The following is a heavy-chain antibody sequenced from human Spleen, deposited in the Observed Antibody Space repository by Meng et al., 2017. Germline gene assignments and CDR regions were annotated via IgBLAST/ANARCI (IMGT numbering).Heavy chain of an antibody. Sequence: SVKVSCKASGYTLRNYYMHWVRQAPGQGLEWMGGINAVFGTTNYAQKFQGRVTITTDESTSTVYMELTRLTSEDTAVYFCARKAGNCISTTCYSLDYWGQGTLVTVSS. CDR2: INAVFGTT. V-gene: IGHV1-69*05. CDR3: ARKAGNCISTTCYSLDY. D-gene: IGHD2-2*01. J-gene: IGHJ4*02. CDR1: GYTLRNYY.